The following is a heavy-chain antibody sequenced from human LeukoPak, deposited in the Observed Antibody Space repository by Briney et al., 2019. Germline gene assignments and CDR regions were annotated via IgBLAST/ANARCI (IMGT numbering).Heavy chain of an antibody. CDR1: GFTFSSYG. D-gene: IGHD6-13*01. CDR2: ISYDGSNK. Sequence: PGGSLRLSCAASGFTFSSYGMHWVRQAPGKGLEWVAVISYDGSNKYYADSVKGRFTISRDNSKNTLYLQMNSLRAEDTAVYYCAKDRQRQQLISGRDYWGQGTLVTVSS. V-gene: IGHV3-30*18. CDR3: AKDRQRQQLISGRDY. J-gene: IGHJ4*02.